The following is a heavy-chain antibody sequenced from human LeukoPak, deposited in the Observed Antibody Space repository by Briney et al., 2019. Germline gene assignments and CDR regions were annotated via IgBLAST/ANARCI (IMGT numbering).Heavy chain of an antibody. V-gene: IGHV4-4*07. CDR3: ARATSGTYYYFDS. CDR1: GGSISSYH. J-gene: IGHJ4*02. Sequence: PSETLPLTCTVSGGSISSYHWSWIRQPAGKGLEWIGRIYSSGNTNYSPSLKSRVTMSVDTSKNQFSLKLSSVTAADTALYYCARATSGTYYYFDSWGRGTLVSVSS. CDR2: IYSSGNT. D-gene: IGHD3-10*01.